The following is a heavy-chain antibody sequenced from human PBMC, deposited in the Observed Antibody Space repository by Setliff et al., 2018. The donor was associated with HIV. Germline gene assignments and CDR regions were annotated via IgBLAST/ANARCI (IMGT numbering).Heavy chain of an antibody. V-gene: IGHV4-39*01. J-gene: IGHJ4*02. CDR3: ASDISPDDGYNRLHYFDY. D-gene: IGHD5-12*01. CDR2: IYHTGST. CDR1: GGSINSTSYY. Sequence: SETLSLTCTVSGGSINSTSYYWGWIRQPPGNGLEWIGSIYHTGSTYYKPSLKSRVTISVDTSKNQFSLRLSPVAAGYTAVYSCASDISPDDGYNRLHYFDYWGQGTLVTVSS.